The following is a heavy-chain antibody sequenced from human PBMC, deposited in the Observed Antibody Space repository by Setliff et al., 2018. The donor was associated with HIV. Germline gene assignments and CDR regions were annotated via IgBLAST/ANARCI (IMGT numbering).Heavy chain of an antibody. V-gene: IGHV4-39*07. Sequence: SETLSLTCTVSGGSIGSSSYYWGWIRQPPGKGLEWIGTAYYSGSTNYNPSLKSRVSISVDTSKKQFSLKLSSVSAADTAVYYCARAADYHDSSGYWAPPRYFDYWGQGTLVTVSS. CDR3: ARAADYHDSSGYWAPPRYFDY. J-gene: IGHJ4*02. D-gene: IGHD3-22*01. CDR1: GGSIGSSSYY. CDR2: AYYSGST.